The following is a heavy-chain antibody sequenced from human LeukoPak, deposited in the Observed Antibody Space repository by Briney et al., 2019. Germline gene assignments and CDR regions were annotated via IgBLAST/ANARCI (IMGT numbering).Heavy chain of an antibody. Sequence: ASVRVSCKSSGYTFTGSYMHWVRQAPGQGFKWIGWISPASGAPKYAQNFQGRVTLTTDTSITTAYMELSSLTSDDTASYYCLNEHGGWGQGTPVTVSS. J-gene: IGHJ4*02. D-gene: IGHD1-1*01. V-gene: IGHV1-2*02. CDR1: GYTFTGSY. CDR3: LNEHGG. CDR2: ISPASGAP.